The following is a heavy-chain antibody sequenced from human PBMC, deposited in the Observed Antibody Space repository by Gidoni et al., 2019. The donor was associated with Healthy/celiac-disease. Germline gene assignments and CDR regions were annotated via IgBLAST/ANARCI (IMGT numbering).Heavy chain of an antibody. J-gene: IGHJ6*02. CDR3: AKDLMSPWDRRDYYYGMDV. V-gene: IGHV3-23*04. Sequence: EVPLVESGGGLVPPGGSLSLFCPASGFSFSSLPMSWVRQAPGKGLEWVSASSGSGGSTDYADAVKGRFTISRDNSKNTLYLQMNSLRAEDTAVYYCAKDLMSPWDRRDYYYGMDVWGQGTTVTVSS. CDR2: SSGSGGST. CDR1: GFSFSSLP. D-gene: IGHD1-26*01.